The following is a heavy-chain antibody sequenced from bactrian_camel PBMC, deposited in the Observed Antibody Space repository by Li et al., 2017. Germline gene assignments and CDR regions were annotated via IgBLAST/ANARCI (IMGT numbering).Heavy chain of an antibody. J-gene: IGHJ4*01. CDR3: AQKVWSGCLLERGYHN. D-gene: IGHD5*01. Sequence: VQLVESGGGSVQAGGSLLLSCEASEYTYNHYCMGWFRQAPGREHEGVAAIDSDHSTSYADSVKGRFIISRDNAKTILYLEMNSLKPEDTAMYYCAQKVWSGCLLERGYHNWGQGTQVTVS. CDR2: IDSDHST. CDR1: EYTYNHYC. V-gene: IGHV3S42*01.